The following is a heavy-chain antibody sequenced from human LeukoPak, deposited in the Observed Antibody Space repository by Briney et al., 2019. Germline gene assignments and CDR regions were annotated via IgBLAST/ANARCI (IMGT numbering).Heavy chain of an antibody. D-gene: IGHD5-18*01. CDR3: ARANTAMAPRYYYYMDV. CDR2: IKQDGSEK. Sequence: PGGSLRLSCAASGFTFSSYWMSWVRQAPGKGLEWVANIKQDGSEKYYVASVKGRFTISRDNAKNSLYLQMNSLRAEDTAVYYCARANTAMAPRYYYYMDVWGKGTTVTVSS. V-gene: IGHV3-7*01. J-gene: IGHJ6*03. CDR1: GFTFSSYW.